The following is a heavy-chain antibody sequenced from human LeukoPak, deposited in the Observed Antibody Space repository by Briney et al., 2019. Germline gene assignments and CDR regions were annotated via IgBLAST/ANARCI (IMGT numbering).Heavy chain of an antibody. Sequence: SVKVFCKASGGTFSSYAISWVRRAPGQGLEWMGRIIPIFGIANYAQKFQGRVTITADKSTSTAYMELSSLRSEDTAVYYCARDEGIAVAGVFDYWGQGTLVTVSS. D-gene: IGHD6-19*01. J-gene: IGHJ4*02. CDR3: ARDEGIAVAGVFDY. CDR1: GGTFSSYA. V-gene: IGHV1-69*04. CDR2: IIPIFGIA.